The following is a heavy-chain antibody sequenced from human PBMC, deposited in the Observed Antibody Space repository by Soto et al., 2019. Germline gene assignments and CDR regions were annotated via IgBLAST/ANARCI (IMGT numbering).Heavy chain of an antibody. V-gene: IGHV1-46*01. Sequence: ASVKVSCQASGYTLTSYYIHCVRQAPGQGLEWMGIINPSGGSTSYAQKFQGRVTMTRDTSTSTVYMELSSLRSEDTAVYYCARDVSSSSFLFDYWGQGTLVTVAS. CDR3: ARDVSSSSFLFDY. CDR1: GYTLTSYY. D-gene: IGHD6-6*01. CDR2: INPSGGST. J-gene: IGHJ4*02.